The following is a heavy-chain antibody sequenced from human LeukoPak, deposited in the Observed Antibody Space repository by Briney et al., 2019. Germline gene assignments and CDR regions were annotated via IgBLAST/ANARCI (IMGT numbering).Heavy chain of an antibody. D-gene: IGHD6-6*01. Sequence: AASVKVSCKVSGYTLSELSMHWVRQAPGKGLEWMGGFDPEDGETIYARKFQGRVTMTEDTSTDTAYMELSSLRSEDTAVYYCATVRPTAWSSSSHLPYFYYFDYWGQGTLVTVSS. CDR2: FDPEDGET. V-gene: IGHV1-24*01. CDR1: GYTLSELS. J-gene: IGHJ4*02. CDR3: ATVRPTAWSSSSHLPYFYYFDY.